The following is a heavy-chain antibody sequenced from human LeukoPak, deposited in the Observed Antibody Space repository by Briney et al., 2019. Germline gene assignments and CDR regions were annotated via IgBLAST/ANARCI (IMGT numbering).Heavy chain of an antibody. V-gene: IGHV3-21*01. J-gene: IGHJ3*02. CDR2: ISSSSSYI. CDR1: GFTFSSYS. D-gene: IGHD1-26*01. CDR3: ARQETSSYNGAFDI. Sequence: GGSLRLSCAASGFTFSSYSMNWVRQAPGKGLEWVSSISSSSSYIYYADSVKGRFTTSRDNAKNSLYLQMNSLRADDTAVYHCARQETSSYNGAFDIWGQGTMVTVSS.